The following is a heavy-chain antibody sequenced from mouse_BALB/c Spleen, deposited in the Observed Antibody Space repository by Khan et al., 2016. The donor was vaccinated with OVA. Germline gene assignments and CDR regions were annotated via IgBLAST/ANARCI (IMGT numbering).Heavy chain of an antibody. CDR3: APYGNYFDY. CDR1: GFNIKDTY. V-gene: IGHV14-3*02. Sequence: EVQLVESGAELVKPGASVKLSCTPSGFNIKDTYMHWVKQRPEQGLEWIGRIDPANGNANYDPKFQGKATITADTSSNTAYLQLCSLTSEDTAVYYCAPYGNYFDYWGQGTTLTVSS. J-gene: IGHJ2*01. CDR2: IDPANGNA. D-gene: IGHD2-10*02.